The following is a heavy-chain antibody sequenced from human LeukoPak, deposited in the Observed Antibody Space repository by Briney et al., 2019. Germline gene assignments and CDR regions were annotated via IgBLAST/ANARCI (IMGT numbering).Heavy chain of an antibody. J-gene: IGHJ4*02. D-gene: IGHD3-22*01. V-gene: IGHV4-61*05. CDR1: GGSISSSSYY. CDR3: ARRYYDSSGYPGTDAYYFDY. Sequence: PSETLSLTCTVSGGSISSSSYYWGWIRQPPGKGLEWIGYIYYSGSTYYNPSLKSRVTISVDTSKNQFSLKLSSVTAADTAVYYCARRYYDSSGYPGTDAYYFDYWGQGTLVTVSS. CDR2: IYYSGST.